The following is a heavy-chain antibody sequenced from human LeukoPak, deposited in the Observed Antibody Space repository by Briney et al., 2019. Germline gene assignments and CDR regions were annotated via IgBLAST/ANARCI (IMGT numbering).Heavy chain of an antibody. CDR2: FDPEDGET. CDR1: GYTLTELS. J-gene: IGHJ6*02. D-gene: IGHD3-22*01. CDR3: ARTYDSTQGMDV. V-gene: IGHV1-24*01. Sequence: ASVKVSCKVSGYTLTELSMHWVRQAPGKGLEWMGGFDPEDGETIYAQKFQGRVTMTRDTSTSTVYMELSSLRSEDTAVYYCARTYDSTQGMDVWGQGTTVTVSS.